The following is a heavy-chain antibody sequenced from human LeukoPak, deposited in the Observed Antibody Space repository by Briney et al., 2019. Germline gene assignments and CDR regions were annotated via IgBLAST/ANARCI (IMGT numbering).Heavy chain of an antibody. CDR2: INSNSGGT. Sequence: ASVTVSFKASGYTFTCYYMHWVRQAPGQGLEWMGLINSNSGGTNYAQKFHGRVTMTRDTSISTAYIELSRLRSDDTAVYYCARVLRGVLPADYWGERTLVTVSS. D-gene: IGHD3-10*01. V-gene: IGHV1-2*02. J-gene: IGHJ4*02. CDR3: ARVLRGVLPADY. CDR1: GYTFTCYY.